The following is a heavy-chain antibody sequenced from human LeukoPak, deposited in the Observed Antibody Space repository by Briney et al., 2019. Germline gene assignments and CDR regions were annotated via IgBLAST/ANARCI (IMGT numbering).Heavy chain of an antibody. J-gene: IGHJ6*03. CDR2: ISGSGGST. Sequence: GGSLRLSCAASGFTFSSYAMSWVRQAPGKGLEWVSAISGSGGSTYYADSVKGRFTISRDNSKNTLYLQMNSLRAEDTAVYYCAKDQSYASYYYYMDVWGKGTTVTVSS. V-gene: IGHV3-23*01. D-gene: IGHD1-26*01. CDR1: GFTFSSYA. CDR3: AKDQSYASYYYYMDV.